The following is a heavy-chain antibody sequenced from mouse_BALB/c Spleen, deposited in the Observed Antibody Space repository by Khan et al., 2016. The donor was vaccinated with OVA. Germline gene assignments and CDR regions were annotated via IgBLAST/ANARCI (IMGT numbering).Heavy chain of an antibody. CDR2: IYWDDDK. D-gene: IGHD2-14*01. V-gene: IGHV8-12*01. Sequence: QVTLKESGPGILQPSQTLSLTCSFSGFSLSSSGMGVSWIRQPSGKGLAWLAHIYWDDDKRYHPSLKSRLTISKAASSKQVFLQITSVDTAETATYYCARREEVGPWIAYWGQGTLVTVSA. CDR3: ARREEVGPWIAY. CDR1: GFSLSSSGMG. J-gene: IGHJ3*01.